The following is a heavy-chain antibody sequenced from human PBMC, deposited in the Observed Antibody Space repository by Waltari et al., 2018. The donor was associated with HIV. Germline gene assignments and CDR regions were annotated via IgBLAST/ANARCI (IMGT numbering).Heavy chain of an antibody. J-gene: IGHJ3*02. CDR2: IYYSGST. D-gene: IGHD6-6*01. Sequence: QLQLQESGPGLVKPSETLSLTCTVSGGSISSSSYYWGWIRQPPGKGLEWIGSIYYSGSTYYNPSLKSRVTISVDTSKNQFSLKLSSVTAADTAVYYCARRHSSSSKGAFDIWGQGTMVTVSS. CDR1: GGSISSSSYY. CDR3: ARRHSSSSKGAFDI. V-gene: IGHV4-39*01.